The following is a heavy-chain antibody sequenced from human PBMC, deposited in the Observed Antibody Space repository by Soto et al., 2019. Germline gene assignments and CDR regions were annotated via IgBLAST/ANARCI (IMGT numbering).Heavy chain of an antibody. CDR1: GDSVSTNSGA. J-gene: IGHJ6*02. V-gene: IGHV6-1*01. Sequence: SQTLSLTCAISGDSVSTNSGAWNWIRQSPSRGLEWLGRTYYRSRWYTDYAVSVKSRITLNPDTPKNQISLHLNSVTPEDTAVYYCAREGTNYFDVWGQGTTVTVSS. CDR3: AREGTNYFDV. CDR2: TYYRSRWYT. D-gene: IGHD1-26*01.